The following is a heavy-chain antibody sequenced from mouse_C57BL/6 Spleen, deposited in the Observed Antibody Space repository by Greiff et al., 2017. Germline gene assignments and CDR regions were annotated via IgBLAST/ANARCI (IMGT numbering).Heavy chain of an antibody. J-gene: IGHJ3*01. Sequence: EVQLQESGAELVRPGASVKLSCTASGFNIKDDYMHWVKQRPEQGLEWIGGIDPGNGDTEYAPKFQGKATITADTSSNTAYLQLSSLTSEDTAVDYCSAPAYYGSPAGFGDWGQGTLVTVSA. V-gene: IGHV14-4*01. D-gene: IGHD2-10*01. CDR1: GFNIKDDY. CDR2: IDPGNGDT. CDR3: SAPAYYGSPAGFGD.